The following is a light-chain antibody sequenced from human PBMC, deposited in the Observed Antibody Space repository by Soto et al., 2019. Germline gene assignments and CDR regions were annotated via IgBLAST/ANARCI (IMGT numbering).Light chain of an antibody. CDR2: DVS. J-gene: IGLJ2*01. V-gene: IGLV2-14*03. Sequence: QSALTQPASVSGSPGQSITISCTGTSSDVGAYNSVSWYQQHPGKAPKLMIYDVSNRPSGVSNRFSGSKSVNRASLTISGLQAEDEAVYYCSSYTSSSTVIFGGGTKVTVL. CDR1: SSDVGAYNS. CDR3: SSYTSSSTVI.